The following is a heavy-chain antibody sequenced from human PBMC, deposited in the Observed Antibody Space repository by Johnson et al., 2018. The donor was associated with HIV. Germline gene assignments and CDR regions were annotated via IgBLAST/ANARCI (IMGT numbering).Heavy chain of an antibody. J-gene: IGHJ3*02. Sequence: QVQLVESGGGVVQPGRSLRLSCAASGFTFSSYGMHWVQAPEKGLEWVADIKCDGSETYYADSVKGQFTITRDNSKNTLYLQMNSLKPEDTAVYYCTTGLSSGKGAFDIWGQGTMVTVSS. CDR1: GFTFSSYG. CDR2: IKCDGSET. CDR3: TTGLSSGKGAFDI. D-gene: IGHD5-12*01. V-gene: IGHV3-33*08.